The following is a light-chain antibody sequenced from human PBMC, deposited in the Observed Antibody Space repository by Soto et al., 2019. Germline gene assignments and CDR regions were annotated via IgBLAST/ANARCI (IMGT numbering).Light chain of an antibody. Sequence: QSALTQPASVSGSPVQSITISFIGTIGDIGGYEYVSWYQQHPGKAPRLMIYEVTYRPSGVSNRFSGSKSGSTASPTISGLQAEDEADYYCSSYTDSSTLGLYVFGTGTKVTVL. V-gene: IGLV2-14*01. CDR2: EVT. CDR1: IGDIGGYEY. CDR3: SSYTDSSTLGLYV. J-gene: IGLJ1*01.